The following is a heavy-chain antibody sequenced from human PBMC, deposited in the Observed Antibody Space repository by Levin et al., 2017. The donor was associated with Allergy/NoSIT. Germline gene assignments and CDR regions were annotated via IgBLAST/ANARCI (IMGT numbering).Heavy chain of an antibody. CDR2: LNSGGDKT. V-gene: IGHV3-23*01. Sequence: PGGSLRLSCAASGFTFSGYAMNWVRQAPGKGLEWVSSLNSGGDKTYYADSVRGRFTISRDNSRNTLYLEMNYLRAEDTAIYYCARGFGGDAGSVEYWGQGTLVTVSS. CDR3: ARGFGGDAGSVEY. J-gene: IGHJ4*02. CDR1: GFTFSGYA. D-gene: IGHD3-10*01.